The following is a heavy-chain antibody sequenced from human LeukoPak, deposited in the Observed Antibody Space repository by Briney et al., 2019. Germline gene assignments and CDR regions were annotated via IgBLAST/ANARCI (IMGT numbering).Heavy chain of an antibody. D-gene: IGHD6-19*01. CDR3: ARDLISGWSIDY. CDR2: INPSGGST. V-gene: IGHV1-46*01. J-gene: IGHJ4*02. CDR1: GYTFTSYY. Sequence: GASVKVSCRASGYTFTSYYMHWVRQAPGQGLEWMGIINPSGGSTSYAQKFQGRVTMTGDTSTSTVYMELSSLRSEDTAVYYCARDLISGWSIDYWGQGTLVTVSS.